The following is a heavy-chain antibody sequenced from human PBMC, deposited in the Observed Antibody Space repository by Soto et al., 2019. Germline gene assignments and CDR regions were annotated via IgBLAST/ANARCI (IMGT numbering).Heavy chain of an antibody. CDR1: GDSISNRRFY. Sequence: PSKTLSLTCGVSGDSISNRRFYWAWIRQPPGEGLEWIGSIYHTGNAYYNPSLKSRVTISVDTSKNQFSLKVTSVTAADTALYYCARDCFDSSHYTTNLFDPWGQGTLVTVS. J-gene: IGHJ5*02. CDR3: ARDCFDSSHYTTNLFDP. D-gene: IGHD3-22*01. V-gene: IGHV4-39*01. CDR2: IYHTGNA.